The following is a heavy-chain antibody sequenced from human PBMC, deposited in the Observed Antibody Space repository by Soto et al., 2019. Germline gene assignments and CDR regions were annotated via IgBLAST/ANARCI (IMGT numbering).Heavy chain of an antibody. CDR2: IDPRSGGT. CDR1: GYPFTTYY. J-gene: IGHJ4*02. Sequence: ASLKFSCKFSGYPFTTYYIHWVRQAPGQGLEWMGWIDPRSGGTVYEQKFQGRVTMTRDTSISTVYMDLSGLTSDDTALYYCATDDYGIFPYWGQGSLVTVSS. D-gene: IGHD3-10*01. V-gene: IGHV1-2*02. CDR3: ATDDYGIFPY.